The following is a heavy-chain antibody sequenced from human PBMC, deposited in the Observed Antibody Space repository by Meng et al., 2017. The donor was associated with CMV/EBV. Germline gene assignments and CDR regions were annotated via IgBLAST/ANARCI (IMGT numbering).Heavy chain of an antibody. V-gene: IGHV3-74*01. CDR2: ISSDGSAT. CDR1: GFSLTGYW. CDR3: ARVTMGIRLGDTSGLDY. Sequence: GESLKISCVASGFSLTGYWMHWVRQTPGTGLVWLSSISSDGSATRFADSVKGRFTISRDNAKNSLYLQMNSLRAEDTAVYYCARVTMGIRLGDTSGLDYWGQGTLVTVSS. D-gene: IGHD3-16*01. J-gene: IGHJ4*02.